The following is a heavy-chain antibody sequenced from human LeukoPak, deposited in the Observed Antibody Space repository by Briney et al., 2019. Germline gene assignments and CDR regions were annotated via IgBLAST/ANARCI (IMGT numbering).Heavy chain of an antibody. CDR3: ARKGSTVAYAFDI. J-gene: IGHJ3*02. Sequence: SETLSLTCAVYGGSFGGYYWSWIRQPPGKGLEWIGEINHSGSTNYNPSLKSRVTMSVDTPKNQFSLKLGSVTAADTAVYYCARKGSTVAYAFDIWGQGTMVTVSS. V-gene: IGHV4-34*01. D-gene: IGHD4-23*01. CDR1: GGSFGGYY. CDR2: INHSGST.